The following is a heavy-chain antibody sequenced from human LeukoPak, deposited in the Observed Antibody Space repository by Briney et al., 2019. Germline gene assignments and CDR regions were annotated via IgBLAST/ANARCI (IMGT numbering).Heavy chain of an antibody. CDR2: MSGSGGST. V-gene: IGHV3-23*01. D-gene: IGHD2-21*02. J-gene: IGHJ5*02. CDR3: ARDPQTTYCGGDCYGNWFDP. CDR1: GFTFSNYA. Sequence: PGGSLRLSCAGSGFTFSNYAMNWVRQAPGKGLEWVSTMSGSGGSTYYADSVKGRFTISRDNSKNTLYLQMNSLRAEDTAVYYCARDPQTTYCGGDCYGNWFDPWGQGTLVTVSS.